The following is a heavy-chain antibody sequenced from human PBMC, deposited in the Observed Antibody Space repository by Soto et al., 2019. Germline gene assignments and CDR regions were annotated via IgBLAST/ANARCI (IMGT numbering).Heavy chain of an antibody. CDR1: GVSINSYW. J-gene: IGHJ4*02. V-gene: IGHV4-4*07. Sequence: QVQLQESGPGLVMPSETLSLTCSVSGVSINSYWWSWIRQPAGNGLEWIGRVYSSWTTDYNPSLNSLATMSLERSKNQVSLKLTSVTAADTSVYYCARDICSYADADGYWGQGIQVTVSS. D-gene: IGHD2-8*01. CDR3: ARDICSYADADGY. CDR2: VYSSWTT.